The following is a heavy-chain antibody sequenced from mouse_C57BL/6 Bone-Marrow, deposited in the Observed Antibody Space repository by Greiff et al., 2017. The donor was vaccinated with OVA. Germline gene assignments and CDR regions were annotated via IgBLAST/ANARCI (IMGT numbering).Heavy chain of an antibody. J-gene: IGHJ4*01. D-gene: IGHD2-4*01. V-gene: IGHV2-6-1*01. CDR2: IWSDGST. CDR1: GFSLTSYG. Sequence: VQRVESGPGLVAPSQSLSITCTVSGFSLTSYGVHWVRQPPGKGLEWLVVIWSDGSTTYNPALKSRLSISKDNSKSQVFLKMNSLQTDDTAMYYCARHGYDYDVPYAMDYWGQGTSVTVSS. CDR3: ARHGYDYDVPYAMDY.